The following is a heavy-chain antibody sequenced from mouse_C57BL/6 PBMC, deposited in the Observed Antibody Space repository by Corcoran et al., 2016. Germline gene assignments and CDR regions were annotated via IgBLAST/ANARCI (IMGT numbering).Heavy chain of an antibody. CDR1: GYTFTTYG. V-gene: IGHV9-3*01. Sequence: QIQLVQSGPELKKPGETVKISCKASGYTFTTYGMSWVKQAPGKGLKWMGWINTYSGVPTYADDFKGRFAFSLETSASTTYLQINNLKNEDTATYFCAREGYYYDPNFDYWGQGTTLTVSS. CDR2: INTYSGVP. J-gene: IGHJ2*01. D-gene: IGHD1-1*01. CDR3: AREGYYYDPNFDY.